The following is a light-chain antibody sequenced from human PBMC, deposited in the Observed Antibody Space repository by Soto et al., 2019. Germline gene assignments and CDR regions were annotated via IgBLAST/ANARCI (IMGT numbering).Light chain of an antibody. Sequence: QSVLTQSPSASGTPGQRVSISCSGSTSNIGTNTVSWYQHVPGTAPNLLIYSNDQLPSAVPGRVSGSKSCTSASLAISGLLYEDESYYYCATWDDSLHVVFGGGTKLTVL. CDR3: ATWDDSLHVV. CDR1: TSNIGTNT. J-gene: IGLJ2*01. CDR2: SND. V-gene: IGLV1-44*01.